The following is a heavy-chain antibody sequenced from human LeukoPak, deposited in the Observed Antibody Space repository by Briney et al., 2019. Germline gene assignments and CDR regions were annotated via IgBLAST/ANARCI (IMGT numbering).Heavy chain of an antibody. V-gene: IGHV1-46*01. CDR2: INPSGGST. D-gene: IGHD2-8*01. Sequence: ASVKVSCKASGYTFTTYYIHWVRQAPVQGLKWMGLINPSGGSTSYAQKFQGRITMTRDTSTNTVYMELSSLSSEDTAVYYCARNTNSGFDYWGQGTLVTVSS. CDR1: GYTFTTYY. CDR3: ARNTNSGFDY. J-gene: IGHJ4*02.